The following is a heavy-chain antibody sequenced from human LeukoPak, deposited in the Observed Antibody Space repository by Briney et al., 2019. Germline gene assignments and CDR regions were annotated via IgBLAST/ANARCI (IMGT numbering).Heavy chain of an antibody. D-gene: IGHD2-2*01. Sequence: GGSLRLSRAASGFTFSSYGMHWVRQAPGKGLEWVAVISYDGSNTYYADSVKGRFTISRDKSKNTLYLQMKSLRAEDTAVYYCARDFYCSRTSCYAPSFDYWGQGTLVTVSS. CDR1: GFTFSSYG. CDR2: ISYDGSNT. V-gene: IGHV3-30*03. CDR3: ARDFYCSRTSCYAPSFDY. J-gene: IGHJ4*02.